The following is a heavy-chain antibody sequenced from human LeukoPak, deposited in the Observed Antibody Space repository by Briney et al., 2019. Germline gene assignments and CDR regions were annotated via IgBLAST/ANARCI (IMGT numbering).Heavy chain of an antibody. J-gene: IGHJ4*02. CDR3: ARGLKAAAALILY. CDR2: INAGNGNT. Sequence: ASVKVSCKASGYTFTDYTINWVRQAPGQRLEWMGWINAGNGNTKYSQKFQGRLTINRDTSASTAYMELSSLRSEDTAVYFCARGLKAAAALILYWGQGTLVTVSP. D-gene: IGHD6-13*01. CDR1: GYTFTDYT. V-gene: IGHV1-3*01.